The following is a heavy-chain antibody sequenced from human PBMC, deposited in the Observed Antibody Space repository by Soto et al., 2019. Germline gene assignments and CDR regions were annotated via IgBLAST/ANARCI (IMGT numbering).Heavy chain of an antibody. CDR2: VNHSGST. CDR1: GGSFSGYY. V-gene: IGHV4-34*01. J-gene: IGHJ5*02. Sequence: SETLSLTCAVYGGSFSGYYWSWIRQPPGKGLEWIGEVNHSGSTNYNPSLKSRVTISVDTTKNQFSLKLSSVTAADTAVYYCARGPITTNPRFDPWGQGTLVTVSS. D-gene: IGHD3-22*01. CDR3: ARGPITTNPRFDP.